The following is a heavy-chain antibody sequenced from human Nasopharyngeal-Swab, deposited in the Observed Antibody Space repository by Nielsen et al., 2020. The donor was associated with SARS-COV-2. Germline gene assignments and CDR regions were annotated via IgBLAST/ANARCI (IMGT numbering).Heavy chain of an antibody. Sequence: SETLSLTCAVYGGSFSGYYWSWIRQPPGKGLEWIGEINHSGSTNYNPSLKSRVTISVDTSKNQFSLKLSSVTAADTAVYYCARGDCSGGSCYPNFDYWGQGTLVTVSS. CDR2: INHSGST. D-gene: IGHD2-15*01. J-gene: IGHJ4*02. CDR1: GGSFSGYY. V-gene: IGHV4-34*01. CDR3: ARGDCSGGSCYPNFDY.